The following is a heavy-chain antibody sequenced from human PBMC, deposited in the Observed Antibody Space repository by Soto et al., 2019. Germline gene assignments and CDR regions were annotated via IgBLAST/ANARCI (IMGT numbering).Heavy chain of an antibody. CDR3: AKDHGGGWSYFDY. Sequence: LRLSCAASGFTFSSYAMSWVRQAPGKGLEWVSAISGSGGSTYYADSVKGRFTISRDNSKNTLYLQMNSLRAEDTAVYYCAKDHGGGWSYFDYWGQGTLVTVSS. CDR1: GFTFSSYA. V-gene: IGHV3-23*01. D-gene: IGHD6-19*01. J-gene: IGHJ4*02. CDR2: ISGSGGST.